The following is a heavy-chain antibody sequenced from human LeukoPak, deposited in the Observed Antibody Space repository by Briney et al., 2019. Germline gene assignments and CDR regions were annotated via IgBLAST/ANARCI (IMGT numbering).Heavy chain of an antibody. D-gene: IGHD3-3*01. CDR2: ISSLSSKI. Sequence: PGGSLRLSCAASGLTFSSHNMNWVRQAPGKGLEWVSYISSLSSKIYYADSVKGRFTISRDNAKNSLYLQMNSLRDEDTAVYYCAGDFRFASDYWGQGTLVTVSS. V-gene: IGHV3-48*02. CDR3: AGDFRFASDY. CDR1: GLTFSSHN. J-gene: IGHJ4*02.